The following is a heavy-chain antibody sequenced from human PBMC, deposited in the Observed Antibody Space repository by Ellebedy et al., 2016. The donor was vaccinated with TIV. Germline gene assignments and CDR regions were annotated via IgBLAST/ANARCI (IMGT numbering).Heavy chain of an antibody. CDR1: GFSVSNKY. J-gene: IGHJ6*02. V-gene: IGHV3-53*01. CDR2: VYSGGGT. CDR3: ARDKGNDNDEYGLLGMDV. D-gene: IGHD4-17*01. Sequence: GESLKISCAASGFSVSNKYMNWVRQAPGKGLEWLSVVYSGGGTFYADSVKGRFTVSRDISKNTLLLHMNSLRAEDTAGYYCARDKGNDNDEYGLLGMDVWGQGTTVTVSS.